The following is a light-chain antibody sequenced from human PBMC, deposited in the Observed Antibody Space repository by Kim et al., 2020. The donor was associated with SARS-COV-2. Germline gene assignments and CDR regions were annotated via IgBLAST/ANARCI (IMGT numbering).Light chain of an antibody. Sequence: GKSITLSCTGTSSDVGGYNSVSWYQQHPGKAPKLMIYDVSERASGVSNRFSGSQSGNTASLTISGLRAEDEADYYCSSHTTSSTYVFGSGTKVTVL. V-gene: IGLV2-14*03. CDR1: SSDVGGYNS. J-gene: IGLJ1*01. CDR2: DVS. CDR3: SSHTTSSTYV.